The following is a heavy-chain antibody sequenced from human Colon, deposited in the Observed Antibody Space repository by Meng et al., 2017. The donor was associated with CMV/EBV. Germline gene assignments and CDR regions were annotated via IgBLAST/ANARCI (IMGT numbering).Heavy chain of an antibody. CDR2: ISASGGST. CDR3: AKAKSNTGGYLFDC. V-gene: IGHV3-23*01. J-gene: IGHJ4*02. D-gene: IGHD3-10*01. Sequence: GFTVNKYGMNWVRQSPGKGLEWVSGISASGGSTYNADSVKGRFTISRDNSKNTLYLQISSLRGEDMAVYYCAKAKSNTGGYLFDCWGQGILVTVSS. CDR1: GFTVNKYG.